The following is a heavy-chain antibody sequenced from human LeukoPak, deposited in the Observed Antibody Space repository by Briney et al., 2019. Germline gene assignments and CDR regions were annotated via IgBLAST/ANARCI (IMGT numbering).Heavy chain of an antibody. CDR3: AKDPYYDFWSAPPPDY. Sequence: PGGSLRLSCAAPGFTFRSFAMSWVRQAPGKGLEWVSAISGSGGSTYYADSVKGRFTISRDNSKNTLYLQMNSLRAEDTALYYCAKDPYYDFWSAPPPDYWGQGTLVTVSS. CDR1: GFTFRSFA. V-gene: IGHV3-23*01. D-gene: IGHD3-3*01. CDR2: ISGSGGST. J-gene: IGHJ4*02.